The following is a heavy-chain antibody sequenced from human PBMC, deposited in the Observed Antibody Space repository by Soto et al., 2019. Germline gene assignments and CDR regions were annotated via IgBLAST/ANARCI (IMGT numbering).Heavy chain of an antibody. CDR1: GFTFSSYG. D-gene: IGHD6-19*01. V-gene: IGHV3-33*01. Sequence: QVQLVESGGGVVQPGRSLRLSCAASGFTFSSYGMHWVRQAPGKGLEWVAVIWYDGSNKYYADSVKGRFTISRDNSKNTLYLQMNSLRAEDTAVYYCARSREWLVPPETYYYGMDVWGQGTTVTVSS. J-gene: IGHJ6*02. CDR2: IWYDGSNK. CDR3: ARSREWLVPPETYYYGMDV.